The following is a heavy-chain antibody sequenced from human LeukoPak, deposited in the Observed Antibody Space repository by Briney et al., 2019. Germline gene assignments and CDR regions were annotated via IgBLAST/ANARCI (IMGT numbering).Heavy chain of an antibody. Sequence: GGSLRLSCAASGFTFSSYSMNWVRQAPGKGLEWGSYMSSRSSTIYYADSVKGRFTISRDNAKNTLYLQMNSLRGEDTAVYYCARGSKVGATRVASYWGQGTLVTVSS. CDR2: MSSRSSTI. CDR3: ARGSKVGATRVASY. CDR1: GFTFSSYS. D-gene: IGHD1-26*01. V-gene: IGHV3-48*04. J-gene: IGHJ4*02.